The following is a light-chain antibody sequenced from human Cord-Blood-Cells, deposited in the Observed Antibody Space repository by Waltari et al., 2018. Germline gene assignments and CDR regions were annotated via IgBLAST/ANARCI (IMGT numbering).Light chain of an antibody. CDR1: SSDVGSYNL. J-gene: IGLJ1*01. Sequence: QSALPHPASVSASPGQSLTISCTGTSSDVGSYNLVSWYQQHPGKAPKLMIYEGSKRPSGVSNRFSGSKSGNTASLTISGLQAEDEADYYCCSYAGSSTYVFGTGTKVTVL. CDR3: CSYAGSSTYV. V-gene: IGLV2-23*01. CDR2: EGS.